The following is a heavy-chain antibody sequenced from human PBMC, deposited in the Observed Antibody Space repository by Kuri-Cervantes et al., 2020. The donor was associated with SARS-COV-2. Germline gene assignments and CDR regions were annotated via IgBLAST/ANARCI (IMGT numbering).Heavy chain of an antibody. V-gene: IGHV3-15*01. D-gene: IGHD4-23*01. J-gene: IGHJ4*02. CDR1: GFTFSNAW. CDR3: TTDSITTVVTSDY. CDR2: MKSNTDGVTT. Sequence: GGSLRLSCAASGFTFSNAWMSWVRQAPGKGLEWVGRMKSNTDGVTTDYAEPVKGRFTISRDDSKNKLYLQMNSLKTGDTALYYCTTDSITTVVTSDYWGQGTLVTVSS.